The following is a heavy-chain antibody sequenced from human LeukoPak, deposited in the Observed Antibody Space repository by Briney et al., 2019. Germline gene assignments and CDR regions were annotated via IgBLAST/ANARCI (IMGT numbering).Heavy chain of an antibody. CDR3: TSVSCSSTSCYPRRVVPGFEG. CDR1: GFTFSTYD. V-gene: IGHV3-48*03. D-gene: IGHD2-2*01. CDR2: ISSSGTTI. J-gene: IGHJ5*02. Sequence: SGGTLSRYSAASGFTFSTYDMTWLRQAPGKGLEWVSYISSSGTTIYYADSVMGRITISRDNSKSSLYLQMNSLRGEDRAVYYCTSVSCSSTSCYPRRVVPGFEGWGQGTLVT.